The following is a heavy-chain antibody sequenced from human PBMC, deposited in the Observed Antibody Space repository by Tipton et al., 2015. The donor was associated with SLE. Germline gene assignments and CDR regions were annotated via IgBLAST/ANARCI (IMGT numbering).Heavy chain of an antibody. V-gene: IGHV3-20*04. CDR1: GFIFDDFA. CDR2: INWNGDNT. D-gene: IGHD2-2*01. Sequence: GSLRLSCAVSGFIFDDFAMSWVRQVPGKGLEWVSGINWNGDNTQYADPVRGRFTISRDNAKNSLYLQMDSLRVEDTALYYCAKPSSSRDLYFDHWGQGALVTVSS. J-gene: IGHJ4*02. CDR3: AKPSSSRDLYFDH.